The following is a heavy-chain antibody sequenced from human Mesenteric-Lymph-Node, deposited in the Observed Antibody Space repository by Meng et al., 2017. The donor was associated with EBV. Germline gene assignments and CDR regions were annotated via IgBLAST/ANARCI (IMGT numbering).Heavy chain of an antibody. Sequence: QGQLQGSGPGLVKPSETLSLICAVSGDSISSSNWWSWVRQPPGKGLEWIGEISHSGSTNYNPSLKSRVIMSLDKSKNQFSLKLNSATAADTAVYYCASVFVNTAMVIPYFNYWGQGTLVTVSS. J-gene: IGHJ4*02. CDR2: ISHSGST. CDR1: GDSISSSNW. D-gene: IGHD5-18*01. CDR3: ASVFVNTAMVIPYFNY. V-gene: IGHV4-4*02.